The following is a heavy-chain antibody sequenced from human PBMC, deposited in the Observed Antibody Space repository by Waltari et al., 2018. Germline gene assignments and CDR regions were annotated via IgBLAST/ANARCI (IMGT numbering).Heavy chain of an antibody. V-gene: IGHV3-11*04. CDR3: ARDPGSLLPLARWWYFDL. CDR1: GDSITSDLYY. D-gene: IGHD4-17*01. J-gene: IGHJ2*01. Sequence: QLQLLESGPGLVKPSETLSLTCTVSGDSITSDLYYWAWIRQAPGKGLEWVSYISSSGSTIYYADSVKGRFTISRDNAKNSLYLQMNSLRAEDTAVYYCARDPGSLLPLARWWYFDLWGRGTLVTVSS. CDR2: ISSSGSTI.